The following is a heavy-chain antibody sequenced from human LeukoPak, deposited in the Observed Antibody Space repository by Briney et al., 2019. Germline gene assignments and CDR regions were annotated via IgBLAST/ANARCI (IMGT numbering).Heavy chain of an antibody. J-gene: IGHJ3*02. CDR2: ISTSGSTI. CDR1: GFTFSDYY. Sequence: GGSLRLSCAASGFTFSDYYISWLRQAPGKGLEWVSYISTSGSTIYYADSVKGRFTSSRDNANNLLYLRMNSLRAEDTAVYYCAREGTRRGNDAFDIWGQGTMVTVSS. D-gene: IGHD3-10*01. CDR3: AREGTRRGNDAFDI. V-gene: IGHV3-11*04.